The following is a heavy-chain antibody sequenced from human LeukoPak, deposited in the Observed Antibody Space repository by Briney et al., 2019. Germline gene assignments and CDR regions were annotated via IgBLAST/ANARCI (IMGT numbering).Heavy chain of an antibody. V-gene: IGHV3-23*01. CDR2: ITSGGGPR. Sequence: GGTLTLSCTASGFTFSNYDVMWIRQPPGQGLEWISAITSGGGPRYDASVKGRVTISTDNSKNPLYLKMSSLTAEDTAQYFCAREPNGDYIAAFELWGRGTVVTVSS. CDR1: GFTFSNYD. D-gene: IGHD4-17*01. J-gene: IGHJ3*01. CDR3: AREPNGDYIAAFEL.